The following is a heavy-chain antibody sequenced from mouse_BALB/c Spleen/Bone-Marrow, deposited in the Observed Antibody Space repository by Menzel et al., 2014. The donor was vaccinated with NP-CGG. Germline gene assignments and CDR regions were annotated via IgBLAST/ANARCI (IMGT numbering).Heavy chain of an antibody. V-gene: IGHV1-18*01. D-gene: IGHD2-14*01. CDR3: ARPGRYDGAWFAY. Sequence: VQLQQSGPELVKPGASMKTSCKASGYSFTVYTMNWVRQSHGKNLEWIGLINPYNGGTIYNQKFKGRATLTVDKSSSTAYMGLLSLTSEDSAVYYCARPGRYDGAWFAYWSQGTLVTVSA. CDR2: INPYNGGT. J-gene: IGHJ3*01. CDR1: GYSFTVYT.